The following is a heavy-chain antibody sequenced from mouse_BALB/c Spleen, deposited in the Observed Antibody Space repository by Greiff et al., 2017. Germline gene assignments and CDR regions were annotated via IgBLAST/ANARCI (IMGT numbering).Heavy chain of an antibody. CDR1: GFTFSSYA. J-gene: IGHJ2*01. V-gene: IGHV5-6-5*01. CDR3: ARGYYGSSYVSYFDY. CDR2: ISSGGST. D-gene: IGHD1-1*01. Sequence: EVQRVESGGGLAKPGGSLKLSCAASGFTFSSYAMSWVRQTPEKRLEWVASISSGGSTYYPDSVKGRFTISRDNARNILYLQMSSLWSEDTAMYYCARGYYGSSYVSYFDYWGQGTTLTVSS.